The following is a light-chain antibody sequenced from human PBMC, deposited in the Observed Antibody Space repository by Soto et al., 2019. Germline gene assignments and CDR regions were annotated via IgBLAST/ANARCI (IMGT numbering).Light chain of an antibody. V-gene: IGLV1-40*01. CDR2: GNS. CDR1: SSNIGAGYD. CDR3: QSYDSSLSGSDV. J-gene: IGLJ1*01. Sequence: QSVLTQPPSVSGAPGQRVTISCTGSSSNIGAGYDVHWYQHLPGTAPKLLISGNSNRPSGVPDRFSGSKSGTSASLAITGLQAEDEADYYCQSYDSSLSGSDVFGTGTKLTVL.